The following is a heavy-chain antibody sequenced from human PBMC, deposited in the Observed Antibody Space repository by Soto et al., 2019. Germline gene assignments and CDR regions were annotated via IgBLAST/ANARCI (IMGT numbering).Heavy chain of an antibody. D-gene: IGHD6-13*01. CDR2: IYFNGRT. J-gene: IGHJ5*02. CDR1: ASSINNYY. Sequence: SQTIPRTGTVAASSINNYYWSLIRQPPGKGLEWIGYIYFNGRTNYIPCLMCRVTESVHPAKRMFSLKLSSVTAADTAVYHCAGLDGSGWYPNWFDPWGDGT. V-gene: IGHV4-59*01. CDR3: AGLDGSGWYPNWFDP.